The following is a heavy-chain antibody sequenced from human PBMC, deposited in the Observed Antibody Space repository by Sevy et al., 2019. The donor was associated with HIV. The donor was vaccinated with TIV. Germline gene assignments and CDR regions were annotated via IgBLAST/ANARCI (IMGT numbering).Heavy chain of an antibody. D-gene: IGHD3-9*01. J-gene: IGHJ3*02. CDR3: ARESTILI. CDR2: LIPIFGTA. CDR1: GGTFSSYA. Sequence: ASVKVSCKASGGTFSSYAISWVRQAPGQGLAWMGGLIPIFGTANYARKFQGRDTITAVESTSTAYMELSRLRSEDTAVYDCARESTILIWGQGTMVTVSS. V-gene: IGHV1-69*13.